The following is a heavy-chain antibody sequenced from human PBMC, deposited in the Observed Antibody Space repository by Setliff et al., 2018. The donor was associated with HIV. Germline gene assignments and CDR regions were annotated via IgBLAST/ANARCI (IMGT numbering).Heavy chain of an antibody. CDR2: VSQSGST. J-gene: IGHJ5*02. Sequence: LRLSCAASGFTFNSHEMNWVRLAPGKRLEWIGSVSQSGSTYYNPSLKSRITISVDRSKNLFSLKLISVTAADQGVYYCARVPVAGANWFDPWGLGTLVTVSS. CDR1: GFTFNSHE. V-gene: IGHV4-38-2*01. CDR3: ARVPVAGANWFDP. D-gene: IGHD2-21*01.